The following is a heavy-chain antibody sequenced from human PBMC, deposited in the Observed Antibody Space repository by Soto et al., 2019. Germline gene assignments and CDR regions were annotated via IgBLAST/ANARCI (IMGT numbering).Heavy chain of an antibody. J-gene: IGHJ6*02. CDR1: GGTFSSYA. CDR2: IIPIFGTA. D-gene: IGHD2-15*01. CDR3: ALCVAVVRADHESYYGWAV. Sequence: QVQLVQSGAEVKKPGSSVKVSCTASGGTFSSYAISWVRQAPGQGLEWMGGIIPIFGTANYEQKFQGRVTIPADESTSKAYSELTSLRSDDTAVYYGALCVAVVRADHESYYGWAVWGRGTTGTVSS. V-gene: IGHV1-69*12.